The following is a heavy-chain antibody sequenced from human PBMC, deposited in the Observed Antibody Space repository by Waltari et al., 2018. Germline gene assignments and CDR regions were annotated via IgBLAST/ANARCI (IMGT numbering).Heavy chain of an antibody. CDR1: GFSLSTSGVG. V-gene: IGHV2-5*01. CDR2: IYWHDDK. Sequence: QITLKESGPTLVKPTQTLTLTCTFSGFSLSTSGVGVGWIRQPPGKALEWLALIYWHDDKPNSPSLKSKLTNPTDTSKIQVVLTMTNMDPVDTATHDCAHSREEDYYDILTGYYYNWFDPWGQGTLVTVSS. CDR3: AHSREEDYYDILTGYYYNWFDP. D-gene: IGHD3-9*01. J-gene: IGHJ5*02.